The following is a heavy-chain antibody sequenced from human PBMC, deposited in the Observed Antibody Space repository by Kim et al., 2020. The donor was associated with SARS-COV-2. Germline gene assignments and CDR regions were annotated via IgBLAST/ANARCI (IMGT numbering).Heavy chain of an antibody. Sequence: VKGRFTISRDNAKNSLYLQMTSLRDEDTAVYYCARLDYYYDSSGYYDVDYWGQGTLVTVSS. V-gene: IGHV3-48*02. CDR3: ARLDYYYDSSGYYDVDY. J-gene: IGHJ4*02. D-gene: IGHD3-22*01.